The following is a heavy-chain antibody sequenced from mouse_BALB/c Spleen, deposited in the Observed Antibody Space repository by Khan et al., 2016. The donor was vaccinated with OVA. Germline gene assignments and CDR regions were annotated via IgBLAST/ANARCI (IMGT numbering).Heavy chain of an antibody. V-gene: IGHV1-7*01. CDR2: INPSTGYT. Sequence: VKLQESGAELAKPGASVKMSCKASGYTFINYWILWVKQRPGRGLEWIGYINPSTGYTEYNQNFKDKATLTADKSSSTAYMQLSSLTSEDSAVYYCARRGLRWDFDYWGQGTTLTVSS. CDR3: ARRGLRWDFDY. D-gene: IGHD1-1*01. J-gene: IGHJ2*01. CDR1: GYTFINYW.